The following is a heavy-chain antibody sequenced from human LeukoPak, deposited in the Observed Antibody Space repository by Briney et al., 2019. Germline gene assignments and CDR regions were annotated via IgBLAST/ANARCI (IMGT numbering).Heavy chain of an antibody. D-gene: IGHD3-10*01. V-gene: IGHV3-23*01. CDR3: AYGSGSSGGGTATAIQGGMDV. Sequence: PGGSLRLSCAPSGLPFSIYAMSWVRQAPGKGLEWVSTISGGGSTYYADSVKGRFTISRDNSKNTLYLQMNSLRAEDTAVYWVAYGSGSSGGGTATAIQGGMDVWGQGTTVTVSS. CDR1: GLPFSIYA. CDR2: ISGGGST. J-gene: IGHJ6*02.